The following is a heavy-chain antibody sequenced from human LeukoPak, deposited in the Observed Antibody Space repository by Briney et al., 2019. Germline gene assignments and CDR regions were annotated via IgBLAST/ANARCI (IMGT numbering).Heavy chain of an antibody. Sequence: PSETLSLTCTVSGGSISSSSYYWGWIRQPPGRGLEWIGSIYYSGSTYYNPSLKSRVTISVDTSKNQFSLKLSSVTAADTAVYYCARPRDEGIAAAGAPYNWFDPWGQGTLVTVSS. CDR2: IYYSGST. V-gene: IGHV4-39*01. CDR3: ARPRDEGIAAAGAPYNWFDP. CDR1: GGSISSSSYY. J-gene: IGHJ5*02. D-gene: IGHD6-13*01.